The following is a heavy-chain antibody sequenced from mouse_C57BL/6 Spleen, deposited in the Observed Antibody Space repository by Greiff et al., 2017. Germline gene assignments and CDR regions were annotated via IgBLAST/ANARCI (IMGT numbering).Heavy chain of an antibody. CDR3: ARHNLYSNYGYAMLY. J-gene: IGHJ4*01. CDR1: GFSLTSYG. D-gene: IGHD2-5*01. CDR2: IWSDGST. V-gene: IGHV2-6-1*01. Sequence: VQLVESGPGLVAPSQSLSITCTVSGFSLTSYGVHWVSQPPGKGLEWLGVIWSDGSTTYNSALKYRLSISKDNSKSQVFLKMNSLQTDDPAMYYCARHNLYSNYGYAMLYCSQGTSGLVSS.